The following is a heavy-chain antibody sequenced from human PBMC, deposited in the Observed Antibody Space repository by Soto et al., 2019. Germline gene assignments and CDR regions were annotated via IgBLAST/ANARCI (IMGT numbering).Heavy chain of an antibody. V-gene: IGHV4-59*01. CDR3: ASDRSSGWDQGYGMDV. Sequence: SETLSLTCTFSCGSIITYYWSWIRQPPGKGLEWIGYIYYSGSTSYNPSLKSRVTISVDTSKNQFSLKLRSVTAADTAVYYCASDRSSGWDQGYGMDVWGQGTTVTVSS. D-gene: IGHD6-19*01. J-gene: IGHJ6*02. CDR1: CGSIITYY. CDR2: IYYSGST.